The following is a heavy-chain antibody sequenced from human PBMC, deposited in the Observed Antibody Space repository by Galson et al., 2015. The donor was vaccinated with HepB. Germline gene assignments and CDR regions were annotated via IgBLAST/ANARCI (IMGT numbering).Heavy chain of an antibody. CDR2: ISSSSSYT. J-gene: IGHJ6*02. CDR3: ARDRSGSSSGMDV. CDR1: GFTFSDYY. Sequence: SLRLSCAASGFTFSDYYMSWIRQAPGKGLEWVSYISSSSSYTNYADSVKGRFTISRDNAKNSLYLQMNSLRAEDTAVYYCARDRSGSSSGMDVWGQGTTVTVSS. V-gene: IGHV3-11*06. D-gene: IGHD6-6*01.